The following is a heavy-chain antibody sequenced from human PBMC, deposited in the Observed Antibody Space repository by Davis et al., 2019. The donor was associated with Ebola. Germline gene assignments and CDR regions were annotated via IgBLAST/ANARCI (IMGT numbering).Heavy chain of an antibody. J-gene: IGHJ4*02. Sequence: SETLSLTCTVSGGSISSGDSYWSWIRQPPGKGLEWIGYIYYSGSTNYNPSLKSRVTISVDTSKNQFSLKLSSVTAADTAVYYCASGYSSGWYAYWGQGTLVTVSS. D-gene: IGHD6-19*01. V-gene: IGHV4-30-4*01. CDR3: ASGYSSGWYAY. CDR1: GGSISSGDSY. CDR2: IYYSGST.